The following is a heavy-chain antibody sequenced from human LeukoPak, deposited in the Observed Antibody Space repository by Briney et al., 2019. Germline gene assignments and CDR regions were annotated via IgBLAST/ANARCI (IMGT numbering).Heavy chain of an antibody. CDR2: ISTSGIT. J-gene: IGHJ4*02. V-gene: IGHV4-4*09. Sequence: PSETLSLTCTVSGGSISSYYCSWVRQPPGKALEWIGYISTSGITNYTPSLKSRVSMSLDTSKNHFSLMLTSVTAADTAVYYCAVGGGYCSGERCSPGYFDYWGQGTLVTVSS. D-gene: IGHD2-15*01. CDR3: AVGGGYCSGERCSPGYFDY. CDR1: GGSISSYY.